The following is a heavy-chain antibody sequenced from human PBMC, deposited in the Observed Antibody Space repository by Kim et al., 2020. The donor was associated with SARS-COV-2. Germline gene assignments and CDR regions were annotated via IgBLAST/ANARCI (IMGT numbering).Heavy chain of an antibody. J-gene: IGHJ4*02. CDR2: IWYDGSNK. CDR1: GFTFSSYG. V-gene: IGHV3-33*06. CDR3: AKDLGIAAAGGDY. Sequence: GGSLRLSCAASGFTFSSYGMHWVRQAPGKGLEWVAVIWYDGSNKYYADSVKGRFTISRDNSKNTLYLQMNSLRAEDTAVYYCAKDLGIAAAGGDYWGQGTLVTVSS. D-gene: IGHD6-13*01.